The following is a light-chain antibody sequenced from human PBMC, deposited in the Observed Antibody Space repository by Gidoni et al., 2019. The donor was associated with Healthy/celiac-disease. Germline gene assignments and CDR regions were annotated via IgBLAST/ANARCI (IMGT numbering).Light chain of an antibody. J-gene: IGKJ4*01. Sequence: DPVTITCRASQSISSYLNWYQQKPGRAPKLLIYAASSLQSGVLSRFSGSGSGTDFTLTISSLQPEDVATYYCQQRYSTPLTFXGXTKVEIK. V-gene: IGKV1-39*01. CDR1: QSISSY. CDR3: QQRYSTPLT. CDR2: AAS.